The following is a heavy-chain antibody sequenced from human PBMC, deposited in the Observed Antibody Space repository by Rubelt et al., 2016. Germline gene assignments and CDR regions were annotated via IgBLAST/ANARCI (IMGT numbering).Heavy chain of an antibody. J-gene: IGHJ4*02. D-gene: IGHD4-17*01. V-gene: IGHV1-24*01. CDR1: GYTLTELS. CDR3: ARDQDYGDNSSPDY. CDR2: FDPEDGET. Sequence: QVQLVQSGAEVKKPGSSVKVSCKVSGYTLTELSMHWVRQAPGKGLEWMGGFDPEDGETIYGQKFQGRVPITADKSTSTAYMELSSLRSEDTAVYYCARDQDYGDNSSPDYWGQGTLVTVSS.